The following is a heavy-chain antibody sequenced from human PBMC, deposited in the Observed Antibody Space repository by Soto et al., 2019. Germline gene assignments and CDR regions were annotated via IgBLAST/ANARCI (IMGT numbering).Heavy chain of an antibody. CDR2: LRSLFRKA. V-gene: IGHV1-69*01. Sequence: WVRQAPGQGHYWIGVLRSLFRKAGVAGGFQGRGNLTADESTSSLYMEVSSLTSEYTAVHYCARARLSNGGPNIYFFYGLDVWGQGTTVTVSS. D-gene: IGHD6-6*01. J-gene: IGHJ6*02. CDR3: ARARLSNGGPNIYFFYGLDV.